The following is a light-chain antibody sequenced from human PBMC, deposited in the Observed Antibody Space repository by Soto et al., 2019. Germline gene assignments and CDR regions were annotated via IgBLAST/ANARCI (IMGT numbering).Light chain of an antibody. CDR1: SSDVGGYDY. J-gene: IGLJ2*01. CDR2: EVS. CDR3: NSYAGSHNVR. Sequence: QSALTQPPSASGSPGQSVTISCTGTSSDVGGYDYVSWYQQHPGKAPKLIIYEVSKRPSGVPDRFSGSKSGNTASLTVSGLQAEDEADYYCNSYAGSHNVRFGGGTKLHRP. V-gene: IGLV2-8*01.